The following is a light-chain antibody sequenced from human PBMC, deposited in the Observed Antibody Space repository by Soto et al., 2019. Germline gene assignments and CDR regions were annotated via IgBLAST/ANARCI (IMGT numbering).Light chain of an antibody. V-gene: IGLV2-14*01. J-gene: IGLJ3*02. Sequence: QSVLTQPASVSGSPGQSITISCAGTTSDIGAYNYVSWFQQHPGTAPRLIIYEVSNRPSGVSNRFSGSKSGNTASLTISGLQTEDEADYYCSSYTSSSTLGMFGGGTKLTVL. CDR1: TSDIGAYNY. CDR2: EVS. CDR3: SSYTSSSTLGM.